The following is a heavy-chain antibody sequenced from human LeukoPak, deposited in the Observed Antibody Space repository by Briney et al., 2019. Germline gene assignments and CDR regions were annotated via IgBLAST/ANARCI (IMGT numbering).Heavy chain of an antibody. V-gene: IGHV4-4*02. Sequence: ETLCLTCGVSGGSISSTNWWSWVRQPPGQGLEWIGEISLRGLTNYNPSLRRRLTMSLDESKNQVSLNLPSVTAADTAVYYCSRESGPFSPFGFWGQGTLVSVHS. D-gene: IGHD1-26*01. CDR2: ISLRGLT. CDR1: GGSISSTNW. J-gene: IGHJ4*02. CDR3: SRESGPFSPFGF.